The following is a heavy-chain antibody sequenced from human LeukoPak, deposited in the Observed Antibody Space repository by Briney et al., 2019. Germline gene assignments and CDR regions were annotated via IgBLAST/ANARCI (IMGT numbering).Heavy chain of an antibody. CDR3: ARDEGGWSQGVYYYMDV. V-gene: IGHV4-61*02. D-gene: IGHD6-19*01. CDR2: IYTSGST. CDR1: GGSISSGSYY. J-gene: IGHJ6*03. Sequence: PSETLSLTCTVSGGSISSGSYYWSWIRQPAGKGLEWIGRIYTSGSTNYNPSLKSRVTISVDTSKNQFSLKLSSVTAADTAVYYCARDEGGWSQGVYYYMDVWGKGTTVTVSS.